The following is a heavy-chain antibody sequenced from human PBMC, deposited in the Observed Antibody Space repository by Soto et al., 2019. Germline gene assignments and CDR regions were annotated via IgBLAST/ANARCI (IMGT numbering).Heavy chain of an antibody. CDR3: ATGRHYWASPRLAVGSCFDP. J-gene: IGHJ5*02. CDR1: GFTFSSYA. Sequence: EVQLLESGGGLVQPGGSLRLSCAASGFTFSSYAMSWVRQAPGKGLEWVSAISGSGGSTYYADSVKGRFTISRDNSKNTLHLQMNSLRAAGTAVYYRATGRHYWASPRLAVGSCFDPWGQGVLVTVSS. D-gene: IGHD2-8*02. CDR2: ISGSGGST. V-gene: IGHV3-23*01.